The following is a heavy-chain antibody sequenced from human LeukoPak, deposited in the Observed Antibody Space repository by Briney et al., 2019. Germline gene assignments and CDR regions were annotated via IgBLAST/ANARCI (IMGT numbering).Heavy chain of an antibody. V-gene: IGHV5-51*01. CDR2: IYPGDSVT. J-gene: IGHJ4*02. D-gene: IGHD5-24*01. Sequence: GEPLKISCKGPGSPFTSYWIGWVRQIPGKGLEWMGIIYPGDSVTRYSPSFQGQVTISADKSISTAYLQWSSLKASDTAMYYCARRGDGYNLNFDYWGQGTLVTVSS. CDR1: GSPFTSYW. CDR3: ARRGDGYNLNFDY.